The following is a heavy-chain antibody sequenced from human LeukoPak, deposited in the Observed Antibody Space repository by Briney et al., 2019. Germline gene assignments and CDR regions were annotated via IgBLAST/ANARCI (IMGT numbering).Heavy chain of an antibody. CDR1: GFTVSSNY. J-gene: IGHJ4*02. CDR2: IYSGGST. Sequence: PGGSLRLSCAASGFTVSSNYMSWVRQAPGKGLEWVSVIYSGGSTYYAGSVKGRFTISRDNSKNTLYLQMNSLRAEDTAVYYCARGWAYCGGDCYFDYWGQGTLVTVSS. D-gene: IGHD2-21*02. CDR3: ARGWAYCGGDCYFDY. V-gene: IGHV3-66*01.